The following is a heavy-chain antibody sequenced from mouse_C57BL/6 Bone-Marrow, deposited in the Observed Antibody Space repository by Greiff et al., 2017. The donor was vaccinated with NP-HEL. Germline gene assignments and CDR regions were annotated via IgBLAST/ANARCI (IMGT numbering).Heavy chain of an antibody. J-gene: IGHJ3*01. V-gene: IGHV5-17*01. CDR2: ISSGSSTI. CDR3: ARTYYSNSFAY. CDR1: GFTFSDYG. D-gene: IGHD2-5*01. Sequence: EVKLQESGGGLVKPGGSLKLSCAASGFTFSDYGMHWVRQAPEKGLEWVAYISSGSSTIYYADTVKGRFTISRDNAKNTLFLQMTSLRSEDTAMYYCARTYYSNSFAYWGQGTLVTVSA.